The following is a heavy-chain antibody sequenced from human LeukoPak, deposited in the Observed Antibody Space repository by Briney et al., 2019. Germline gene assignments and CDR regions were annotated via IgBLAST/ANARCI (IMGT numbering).Heavy chain of an antibody. CDR1: GFTFSSYA. CDR3: ATHQSKRAYDAFDI. Sequence: PAGGSLRLSCAASGFTFSSYAMSWVRQAPGKGLEWVSAISDSGGNTYYADSVKGRFTISRDNSKNTLYLQMNSLRAEDTAVYYCATHQSKRAYDAFDIWGQGTMVTVSS. CDR2: ISDSGGNT. V-gene: IGHV3-23*01. J-gene: IGHJ3*02.